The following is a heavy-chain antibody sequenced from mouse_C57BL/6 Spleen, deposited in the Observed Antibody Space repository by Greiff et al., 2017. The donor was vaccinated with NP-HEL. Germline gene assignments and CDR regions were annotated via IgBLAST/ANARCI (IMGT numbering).Heavy chain of an antibody. J-gene: IGHJ2*01. CDR2: FYTGSGSI. D-gene: IGHD2-3*01. Sequence: QVQLQQSGAELVKPGASVKLSCKASGYTFTEYTIHWVKQRSGQGLEWIGWFYTGSGSIKYNEKFKDKATLTADKSSSTVYMELSRLTSEYSAFYFCARLQAPDGYYPYYFDYWGQGTTLTVSS. CDR1: GYTFTEYT. CDR3: ARLQAPDGYYPYYFDY. V-gene: IGHV1-62-2*01.